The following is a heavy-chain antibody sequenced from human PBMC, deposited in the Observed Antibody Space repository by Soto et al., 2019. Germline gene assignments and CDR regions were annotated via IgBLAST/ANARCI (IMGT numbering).Heavy chain of an antibody. Sequence: SVKVACKASGFTFTSSAVQWVRQARGQRLEWIGWIVVGSGNTNYAQKFQERVTITRDMSTSTAYMELSSLRSEDTAVYYCAADRGGQLFDYWGQGTLVTVSS. CDR1: GFTFTSSA. CDR2: IVVGSGNT. CDR3: AADRGGQLFDY. D-gene: IGHD3-10*01. V-gene: IGHV1-58*01. J-gene: IGHJ4*02.